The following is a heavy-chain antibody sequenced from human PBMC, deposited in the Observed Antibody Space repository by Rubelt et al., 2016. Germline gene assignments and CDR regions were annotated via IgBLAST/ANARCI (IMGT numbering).Heavy chain of an antibody. V-gene: IGHV7-4-1*02. D-gene: IGHD6-13*01. Sequence: QVQLAQSGSELKKPGASVKVSCKASGYTFTSYAMNWVRQAPGQGLEWMGWINTNTGNPTYAQGLPGRFVCAWEASVSTAYLQISSLKAEAAAVYYWARDPSSWQGWLLWGQGTLVTVSS. CDR3: ARDPSSWQGWLL. CDR1: GYTFTSYA. J-gene: IGHJ4*02. CDR2: INTNTGNP.